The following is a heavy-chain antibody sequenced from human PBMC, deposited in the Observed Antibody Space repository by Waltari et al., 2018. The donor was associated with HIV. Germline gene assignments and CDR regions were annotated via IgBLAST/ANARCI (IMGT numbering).Heavy chain of an antibody. CDR2: ITPLYGIA. V-gene: IGHV1-69*01. Sequence: QVPLVQSGAEVKQSGSSVKASCTASGGTFSTNAFSWVRQAPGQAPEWMGGITPLYGIANYAQVFQGRVTITADESTTTLFMELSSLRSDDTAVYYCARDAIPKGVFFQHWGQGTLLVVSS. D-gene: IGHD2-2*02. CDR1: GGTFSTNA. CDR3: ARDAIPKGVFFQH. J-gene: IGHJ1*01.